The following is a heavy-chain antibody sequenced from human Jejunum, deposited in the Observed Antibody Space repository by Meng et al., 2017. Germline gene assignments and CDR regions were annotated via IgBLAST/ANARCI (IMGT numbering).Heavy chain of an antibody. J-gene: IGHJ4*02. CDR1: GGYINKENW. CDR2: IYNGGNT. Sequence: QVQLQESGPGLGKPSGTLSLTCAVSGGYINKENWWSWVRQSPERGLEWIGEIYNGGNTNYNPPLNRRVTMSVDESTNQMSLKLTSVTAADTAVYYCVRGEFAMLARFDFWGQGILVTVSS. D-gene: IGHD2-2*01. V-gene: IGHV4-4*02. CDR3: VRGEFAMLARFDF.